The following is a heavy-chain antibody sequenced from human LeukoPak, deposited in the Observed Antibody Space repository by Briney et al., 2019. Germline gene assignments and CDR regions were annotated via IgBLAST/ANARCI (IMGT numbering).Heavy chain of an antibody. CDR1: GFTFSSYG. CDR2: ISYDGSNK. D-gene: IGHD2-15*01. J-gene: IGHJ5*02. V-gene: IGHV3-30*18. Sequence: PGRSLRLSCAASGFTFSSYGMHRVRQAPGKGLEWVAVISYDGSNKYYADSVKGRFTISRDNSKNTLYLQMNSQRAEDTAVYYCAKDALGYCSGGSCSTRSWFDPWGQGTLVTVSS. CDR3: AKDALGYCSGGSCSTRSWFDP.